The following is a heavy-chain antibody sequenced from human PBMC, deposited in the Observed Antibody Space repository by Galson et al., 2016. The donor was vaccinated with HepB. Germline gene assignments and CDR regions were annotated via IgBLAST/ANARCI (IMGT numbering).Heavy chain of an antibody. D-gene: IGHD3-10*01. CDR2: ISGTGGST. V-gene: IGHV3-23*01. CDR3: AKGRRYLGSFYYFDS. J-gene: IGHJ4*02. CDR1: GFTFSSQV. Sequence: SLRLSCAASGFTFSSQVFSWIRQAPGKGLEWLSYISGTGGSTYYADSVKGRFTFSRDNSKNTLYLEMKSLRADDTAVYYCAKGRRYLGSFYYFDSWGQGTLGTVSS.